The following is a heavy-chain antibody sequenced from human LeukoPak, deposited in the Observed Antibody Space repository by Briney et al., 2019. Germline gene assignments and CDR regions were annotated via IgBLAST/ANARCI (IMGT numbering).Heavy chain of an antibody. CDR3: ARDCYDSSGYYDWSDP. J-gene: IGHJ5*02. D-gene: IGHD3-22*01. Sequence: PSETLSLTCTVSGGSISSYYWSWIRQPPGKGLEWIGYIYYSGSTNYNPSLKSRVTISVDTSKNQFSLKLSSVTAADTAVYYCARDCYDSSGYYDWSDPWGQGTLVTVSS. V-gene: IGHV4-59*01. CDR2: IYYSGST. CDR1: GGSISSYY.